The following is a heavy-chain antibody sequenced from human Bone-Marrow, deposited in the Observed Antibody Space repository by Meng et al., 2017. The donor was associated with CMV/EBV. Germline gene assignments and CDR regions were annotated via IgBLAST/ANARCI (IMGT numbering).Heavy chain of an antibody. V-gene: IGHV4-38-2*02. CDR3: ALYDFWSGYYT. CDR2: IYHSGST. CDR1: GYSISSGYY. Sequence: SEPLSLTCTVSGYSISSGYYWGWIRQPPGKGLEWIGSIYHSGSTYYNPSLKSRVTISVDKSKNQFYLKLSSVTAPDTAVYYCALYDFWSGYYTWGQGTLVTVSS. J-gene: IGHJ4*02. D-gene: IGHD3-3*01.